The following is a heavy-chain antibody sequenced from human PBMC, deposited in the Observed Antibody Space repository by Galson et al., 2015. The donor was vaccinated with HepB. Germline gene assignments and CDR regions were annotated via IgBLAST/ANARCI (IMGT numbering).Heavy chain of an antibody. CDR2: ISWDGGST. V-gene: IGHV3-43D*03. Sequence: SLRLSCAASGFTFDDYAMHWVRQAPGKGLEWVSLISWDGGSTYYADSVKGRFTISRDNSKNSLYLQMNSLRAEDTALYYCAKDSRNCGGDRYPDYWGQGTLVTVSS. J-gene: IGHJ4*02. CDR3: AKDSRNCGGDRYPDY. CDR1: GFTFDDYA. D-gene: IGHD2-21*02.